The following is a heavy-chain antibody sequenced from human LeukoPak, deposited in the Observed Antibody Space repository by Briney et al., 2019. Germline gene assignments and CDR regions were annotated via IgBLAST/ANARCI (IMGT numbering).Heavy chain of an antibody. D-gene: IGHD3-3*01. CDR1: GGSISSSNW. Sequence: SGTLSLTCAVSGGSISSSNWWSWVRQPPGKGLEWIGEIYHSGSTNYNPSLKSRATISVDKSKNQFSLKLSSVTAVDTAVYYCARLTYYDFWRFDYWGQGTLVTVSS. V-gene: IGHV4-4*02. J-gene: IGHJ4*02. CDR3: ARLTYYDFWRFDY. CDR2: IYHSGST.